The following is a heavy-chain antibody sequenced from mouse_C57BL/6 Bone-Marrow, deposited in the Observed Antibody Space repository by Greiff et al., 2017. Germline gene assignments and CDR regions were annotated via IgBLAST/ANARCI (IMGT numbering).Heavy chain of an antibody. V-gene: IGHV2-2*01. D-gene: IGHD6-1*01. CDR2: IWSGGST. Sequence: VQLVESGPGLVQPSQSLSITCTVSGFSLTSYGVHWVRQSPGKGLEWLGVIWSGGSTDYNAAFISRLSISKDNSTSHVFFKMNSLPADDTAIYYCARNAALFLDYWGQGTTHTVSS. CDR1: GFSLTSYG. CDR3: ARNAALFLDY. J-gene: IGHJ2*01.